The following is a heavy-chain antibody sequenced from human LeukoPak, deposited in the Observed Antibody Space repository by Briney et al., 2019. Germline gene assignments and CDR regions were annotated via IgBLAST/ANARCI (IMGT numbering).Heavy chain of an antibody. V-gene: IGHV3-23*01. CDR3: ANHYYDSSGYRPYYFDY. Sequence: GGSLKLSCAASGFTFSSYAMSWVRQAPGQGLEWVSAISGSGGSTYYADSVKGRFTISGDNSKNTLYLQMNSLRAEDTAVYYCANHYYDSSGYRPYYFDYWGQGTLVTVSS. J-gene: IGHJ4*02. D-gene: IGHD3-22*01. CDR1: GFTFSSYA. CDR2: ISGSGGST.